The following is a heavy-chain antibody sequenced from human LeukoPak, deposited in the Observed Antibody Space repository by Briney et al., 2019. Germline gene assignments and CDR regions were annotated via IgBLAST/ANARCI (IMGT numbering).Heavy chain of an antibody. J-gene: IGHJ5*02. V-gene: IGHV4-39*01. Sequence: PSETLSLTCTVSGGSISSSSYYWGWIRQPPGKGLESIGSIYYTGSTYYNPSLKSRVTISVDTSKNQFSLKLSSVTAADTAVYYCARQAAYCSSGSCYPIWFDPWGQGTLVTVSS. CDR3: ARQAAYCSSGSCYPIWFDP. D-gene: IGHD2-15*01. CDR2: IYYTGST. CDR1: GGSISSSSYY.